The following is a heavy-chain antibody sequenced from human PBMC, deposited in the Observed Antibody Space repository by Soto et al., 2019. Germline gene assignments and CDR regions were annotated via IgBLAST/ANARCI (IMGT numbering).Heavy chain of an antibody. V-gene: IGHV4-34*01. D-gene: IGHD3-3*01. Sequence: SETLSLTCSVYGWSFSGYYWSWIRQPPGKGLEWIGEINHSGSTNYNPSLKSRVTISVDTSKNQFSLKLSSVTAADTAVYYCARTRYDFWSGNWFDPWGQGTLVTVSS. J-gene: IGHJ5*02. CDR3: ARTRYDFWSGNWFDP. CDR1: GWSFSGYY. CDR2: INHSGST.